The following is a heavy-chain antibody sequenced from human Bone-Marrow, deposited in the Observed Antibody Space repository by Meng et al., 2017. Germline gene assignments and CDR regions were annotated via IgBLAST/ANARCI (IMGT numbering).Heavy chain of an antibody. CDR2: ISGGGGGT. CDR1: GFTFSTYA. CDR3: AKDRCSGGSCYSLRGKFDY. D-gene: IGHD2-15*01. V-gene: IGHV3-23*01. J-gene: IGHJ4*02. Sequence: GGSLRLSCAASGFTFSTYAMNWVRQAPGKGLEWVSGISGGGGGTYPADSVKGRFTISRDNSKNTLYLQMNSLRDEDTAVYYCAKDRCSGGSCYSLRGKFDYWGQGTLVTVSS.